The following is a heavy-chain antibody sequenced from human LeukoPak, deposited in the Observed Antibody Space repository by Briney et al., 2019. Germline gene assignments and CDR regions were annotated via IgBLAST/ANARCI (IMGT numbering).Heavy chain of an antibody. Sequence: PGGSLRLSCAASGFTFSSYAMHWARQAPGRGLEWVAIISYHGSNKYYADSVKGRFTISRDNSKNTLYLQMNSLRAEDTAVYYCARRREMAKRSLDYWGQGTLVIVSS. CDR1: GFTFSSYA. D-gene: IGHD5-24*01. CDR3: ARRREMAKRSLDY. V-gene: IGHV3-30*04. J-gene: IGHJ4*02. CDR2: ISYHGSNK.